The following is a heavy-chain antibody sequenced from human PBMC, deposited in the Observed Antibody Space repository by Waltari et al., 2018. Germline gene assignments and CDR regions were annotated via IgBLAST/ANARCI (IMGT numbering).Heavy chain of an antibody. D-gene: IGHD3-16*02. CDR3: AREVITFGGVIVPLGY. CDR2: INHSGST. J-gene: IGHJ4*02. CDR1: GGSFSGYY. V-gene: IGHV4-34*01. Sequence: QVQLQQWGAGLLKPSETLSLTCAVNGGSFSGYYWSWTRQPPGKGLEWIGEINHSGSTNYNPSLKSRVTISVDTSKNQFSLKLSSVTAADTAVYYCAREVITFGGVIVPLGYWGQGTLVTVSS.